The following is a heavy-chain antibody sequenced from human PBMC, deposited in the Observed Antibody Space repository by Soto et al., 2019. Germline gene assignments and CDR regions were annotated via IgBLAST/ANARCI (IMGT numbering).Heavy chain of an antibody. CDR3: ASNHLGTTPYGMDV. CDR2: ISYDGGNK. CDR1: GFTFSSYA. V-gene: IGHV3-30-3*01. J-gene: IGHJ6*02. D-gene: IGHD1-7*01. Sequence: PGVSLRLSCAASGFTFSSYAMHWVRQAPGKGLEWVAVISYDGGNKYYADSVKGRFTISRDNSKNTLYLQMSSLRSEDTAVYYCASNHLGTTPYGMDVWGQGTTVTVSS.